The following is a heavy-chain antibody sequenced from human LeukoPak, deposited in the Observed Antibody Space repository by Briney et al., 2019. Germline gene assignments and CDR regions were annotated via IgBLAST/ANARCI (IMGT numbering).Heavy chain of an antibody. V-gene: IGHV3-66*01. Sequence: ETLSLTCTVSGGSISRYYWSWIRQAPGKGLEWVSIIYSGGSTYYADSVKGRFTISRDNSKNTLYLQMNSLRAEDTAVYYCARTHYGSADFDYWGQGTLVTVSS. CDR2: IYSGGST. J-gene: IGHJ4*02. CDR3: ARTHYGSADFDY. D-gene: IGHD3-10*01. CDR1: GGSISRYY.